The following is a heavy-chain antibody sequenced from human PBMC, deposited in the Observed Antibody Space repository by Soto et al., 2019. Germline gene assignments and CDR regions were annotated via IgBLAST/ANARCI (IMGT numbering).Heavy chain of an antibody. CDR1: GGSISSGGYY. CDR2: IYYSGTT. J-gene: IGHJ6*02. Sequence: QVQLQESGPGLVKPSQTLSLTCTVSGGSISSGGYYWNWIRQHPGKGLEWIGYIYYSGTTYYNPSLKSRVTISVDTSTNQFSLNLNSVTAADTAVYYCARDVSPYAMDVWGQGTTVTVSS. V-gene: IGHV4-31*03. CDR3: ARDVSPYAMDV.